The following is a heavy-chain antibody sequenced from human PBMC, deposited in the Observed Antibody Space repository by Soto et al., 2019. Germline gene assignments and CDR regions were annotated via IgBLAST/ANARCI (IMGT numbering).Heavy chain of an antibody. J-gene: IGHJ6*03. CDR2: ISSSSSVI. CDR1: GFILSDCA. CDR3: AGDLSWGSNWYYYMDV. Sequence: EVQLVESGGGLVQPGGSLRLSCATSGFILSDCAMNWVRQAPGKGLEWVSYISSSSSVIDYADSVKGRFTVSRDNARNSLYLQMNSLRADDTDVYSCAGDLSWGSNWYYYMDVWGKGSTVTVSS. D-gene: IGHD7-27*01. V-gene: IGHV3-48*01.